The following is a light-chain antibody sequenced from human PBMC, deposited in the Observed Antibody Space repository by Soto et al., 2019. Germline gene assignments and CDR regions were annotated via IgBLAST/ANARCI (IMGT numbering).Light chain of an antibody. CDR3: QQYGASPLT. CDR1: KSFARTY. V-gene: IGKV3-20*01. CDR2: GAS. Sequence: EIVLTQSPGTLSLSPGERATLSCRASKSFARTYLAWYQQKPGQAPRLLIHGASSRATGIPDRFSGSNSGTDFTLTISRLEPEDSAVYYYQQYGASPLTFGGGSKVEIK. J-gene: IGKJ4*01.